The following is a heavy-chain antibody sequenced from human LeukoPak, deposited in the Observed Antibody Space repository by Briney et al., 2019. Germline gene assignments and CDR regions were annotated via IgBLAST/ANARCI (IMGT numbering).Heavy chain of an antibody. Sequence: SETLSPTCTVSGGSISSSSYYWGWIRQPPGKGLEWIGSIYYSGSTYYNPSLKSRVTISVDTSKNQFSLKLSSVTAADTAVYYCARDSSPGRSFDIWGQGTMVTVSS. CDR1: GGSISSSSYY. V-gene: IGHV4-39*07. J-gene: IGHJ3*02. CDR2: IYYSGST. D-gene: IGHD3-10*01. CDR3: ARDSSPGRSFDI.